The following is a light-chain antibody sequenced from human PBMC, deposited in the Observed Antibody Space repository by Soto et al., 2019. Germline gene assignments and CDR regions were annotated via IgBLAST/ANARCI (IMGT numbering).Light chain of an antibody. CDR1: RTNIGINY. Sequence: QSVLTQPPSASGTPGQRVTISCSGSRTNIGINYVYWYQQLPGMAPKLLIYRGNHSPSAVPARCSCSKSGTSSSLAISGRRSADEADYYCVEWDDSLSGRGVFGTGTKLTVL. CDR2: RGN. J-gene: IGLJ1*01. CDR3: VEWDDSLSGRGV. V-gene: IGLV1-47*01.